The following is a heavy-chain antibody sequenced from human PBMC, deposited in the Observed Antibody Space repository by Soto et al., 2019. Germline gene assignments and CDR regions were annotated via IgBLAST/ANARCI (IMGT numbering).Heavy chain of an antibody. CDR3: AKEIFTGSGAAFDV. CDR2: TSPRTTNT. CDR1: GFTFSDYY. J-gene: IGHJ3*01. V-gene: IGHV3-11*06. D-gene: IGHD1-26*01. Sequence: PGGSLRLSCVTSGFTFSDYYMTWIRQAPGKGLEWVTHTSPRTTNTNYAASVKGRFTISRDNAMNSLYLQMNSLTAEDTAVYYCAKEIFTGSGAAFDVWGPGTRVTVSS.